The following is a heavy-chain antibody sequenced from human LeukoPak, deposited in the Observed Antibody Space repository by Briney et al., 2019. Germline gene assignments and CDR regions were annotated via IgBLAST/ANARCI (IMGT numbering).Heavy chain of an antibody. CDR3: ARRVLDYGVETFEY. CDR2: IYPGDSDT. V-gene: IGHV5-51*01. D-gene: IGHD4-17*01. J-gene: IGHJ4*02. CDR1: GYSFTSYW. Sequence: GESLKISCKGSGYSFTSYWIAWVRQTPGKGLEWMGIIYPGDSDTTYSPSFQGQGTISVDKSISTAYLLWSSLKASDTAMYYCARRVLDYGVETFEYWGQGTLVTVSS.